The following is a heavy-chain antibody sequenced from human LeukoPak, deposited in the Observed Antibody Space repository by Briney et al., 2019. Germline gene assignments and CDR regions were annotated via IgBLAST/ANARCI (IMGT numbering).Heavy chain of an antibody. V-gene: IGHV1-18*01. CDR3: ARDHSSSCQLLDY. J-gene: IGHJ4*02. CDR1: GYTFTTYG. CDR2: ISAYNGDT. Sequence: ASVKVSCKASGYTFTTYGVTWVRQAPRQGLEWMGWISAYNGDTNYAQKLQGRFTMTTDTSTSTAYMELRSLRSDDTAVYYCARDHSSSCQLLDYWRQGTLVTVPS. D-gene: IGHD6-13*01.